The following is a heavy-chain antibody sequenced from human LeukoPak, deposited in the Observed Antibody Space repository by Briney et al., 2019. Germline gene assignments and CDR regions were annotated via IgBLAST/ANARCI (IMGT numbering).Heavy chain of an antibody. J-gene: IGHJ5*02. Sequence: ASVKVSCKASGYTFTSYDINWVRQATGQGLEWMGWMNPNSGDTGYAQKFQGRVTITRNTSISTAYMELSSLRSEDTAVYYCARAAPRVPAAKPYWFDPWGQGTLVTVSS. CDR1: GYTFTSYD. D-gene: IGHD2-2*01. V-gene: IGHV1-8*03. CDR2: MNPNSGDT. CDR3: ARAAPRVPAAKPYWFDP.